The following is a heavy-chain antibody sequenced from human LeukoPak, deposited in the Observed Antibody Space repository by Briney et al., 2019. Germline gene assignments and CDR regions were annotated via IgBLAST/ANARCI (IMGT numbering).Heavy chain of an antibody. CDR2: ISYDGSNK. Sequence: GGSLRLSCAASGFTFSSYAMHWVRQPPGKGLEGVAVISYDGSNKYYADSVKGRFTISRDNSKNTLYLQMNSLRAEDTAVYYCAIIYLIVGATTFDYWGQGTLVTVSS. D-gene: IGHD1-26*01. V-gene: IGHV3-30*04. J-gene: IGHJ4*02. CDR3: AIIYLIVGATTFDY. CDR1: GFTFSSYA.